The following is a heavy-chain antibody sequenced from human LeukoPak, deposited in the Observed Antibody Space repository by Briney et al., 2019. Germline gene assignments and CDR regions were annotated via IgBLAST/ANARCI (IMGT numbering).Heavy chain of an antibody. CDR3: ARDLIISPTGDI. V-gene: IGHV4-39*07. Sequence: PSETLSLTCTVSGGSISSSSYYWGWIRQPPGKGLEWIGSIYYSGSTYYNPSLKSRVTISVDTSKNQFSLKLSSVAAADTAVYYCARDLIISPTGDIWGQGTMVTVSS. CDR1: GGSISSSSYY. CDR2: IYYSGST. J-gene: IGHJ3*02. D-gene: IGHD3-3*02.